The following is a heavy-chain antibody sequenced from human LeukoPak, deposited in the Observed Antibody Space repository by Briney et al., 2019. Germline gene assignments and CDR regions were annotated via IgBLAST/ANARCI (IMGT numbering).Heavy chain of an antibody. J-gene: IGHJ4*02. CDR2: INSDGSRT. CDR3: ASDYGDYGFTY. V-gene: IGHV3-74*01. D-gene: IGHD4-17*01. CDR1: GFTFSRHW. Sequence: GGSLRLSCAASGFTFSRHWMHWVRQAPGRGQVWVSHINSDGSRTGYAESVKGRFTISRDNGKNTLYLQVNSLRAEDTAVYYCASDYGDYGFTYWGQGTLVTVSS.